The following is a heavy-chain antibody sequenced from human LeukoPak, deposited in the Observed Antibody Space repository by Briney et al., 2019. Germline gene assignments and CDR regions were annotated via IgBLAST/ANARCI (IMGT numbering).Heavy chain of an antibody. CDR2: IKQDGSEK. CDR1: GFTFSSYA. Sequence: GGSLRLSCAASGFTFSSYAVSWVRQAPGKGLEWVANIKQDGSEKYYVDSVKGRFTISRDNAKNSLYLQMNSLRAEDTAVYYCARGFGRYDYWGQGTLVTVSS. D-gene: IGHD3-16*01. J-gene: IGHJ4*02. V-gene: IGHV3-7*01. CDR3: ARGFGRYDY.